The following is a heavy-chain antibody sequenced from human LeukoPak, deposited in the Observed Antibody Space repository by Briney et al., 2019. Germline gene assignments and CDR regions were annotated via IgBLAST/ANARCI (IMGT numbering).Heavy chain of an antibody. V-gene: IGHV3-66*01. CDR1: GLVFDDYG. J-gene: IGHJ3*02. CDR3: ATGRAYAFDI. Sequence: PGGSLRLSCAASGLVFDDYGMNWVRQAPGKGLEWVSLLHAGGNTYYADSVKGRFTISRDNSKNTLYLQMNTLRAEDTAVYYCATGRAYAFDIWGQGTMVTVSP. CDR2: LHAGGNT.